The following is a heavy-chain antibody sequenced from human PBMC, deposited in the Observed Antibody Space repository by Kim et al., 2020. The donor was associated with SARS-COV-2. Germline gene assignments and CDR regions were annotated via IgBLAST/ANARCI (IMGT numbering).Heavy chain of an antibody. Sequence: ASVKVSCKASGYTFTSYDINWVRQAPGQGLEWMGWLDPSNGNTSYSQKFQGRVTMTRDTSISTAYMELSSLRPEATAVYYCARGKGPRGLWRGYSNYDFWCGHFYFHGMDVWGQGPTVTVSS. J-gene: IGHJ6*02. V-gene: IGHV1-8*01. CDR1: GYTFTSYD. D-gene: IGHD3-3*01. CDR3: ARGKGPRGLWRGYSNYDFWCGHFYFHGMDV. CDR2: LDPSNGNT.